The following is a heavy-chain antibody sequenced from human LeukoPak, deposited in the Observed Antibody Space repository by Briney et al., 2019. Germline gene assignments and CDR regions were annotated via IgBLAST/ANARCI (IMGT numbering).Heavy chain of an antibody. J-gene: IGHJ4*02. CDR3: ARGTHDIVVVVATTQIDY. D-gene: IGHD2-15*01. CDR1: GFTFSNCW. V-gene: IGHV3-7*03. Sequence: GGSLRLSCAASGFTFSNCWMSWVRQAPGKGLEWVANIKQDGSEKYYVDSVKGRFTISRDNAKNSLYLQMNSLRAEDTAVYYCARGTHDIVVVVATTQIDYWGQGTLVTVSS. CDR2: IKQDGSEK.